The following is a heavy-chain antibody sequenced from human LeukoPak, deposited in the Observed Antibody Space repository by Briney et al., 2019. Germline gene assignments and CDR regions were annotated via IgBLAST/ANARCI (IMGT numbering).Heavy chain of an antibody. CDR1: GFTFSSYW. Sequence: PGGSLRLSCAASGFTFSSYWMSWVRQAPGKGLEWVANIKQDGREKYYVDSVKGRFTISRDNAKNSLYLQMNSLRAEETAVYYCARIERTSYYDFWSGYYTCFYFDYWGQGTLVTVSS. V-gene: IGHV3-7*01. D-gene: IGHD3-3*01. CDR2: IKQDGREK. CDR3: ARIERTSYYDFWSGYYTCFYFDY. J-gene: IGHJ4*02.